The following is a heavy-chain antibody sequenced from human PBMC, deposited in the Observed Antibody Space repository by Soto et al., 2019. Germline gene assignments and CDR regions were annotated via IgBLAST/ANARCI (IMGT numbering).Heavy chain of an antibody. J-gene: IGHJ3*01. CDR2: ISGDGSST. Sequence: GGSLSVSWAASEVTLSIYWVHWVRQSPVKGLVWFSLISGDGSSTNYADSVKGLFTTSRDNANNTVYLQIDSLRAEDTAVYYCARSLPGTYGAFDLWGQGTMVTVSS. CDR1: EVTLSIYW. D-gene: IGHD1-7*01. V-gene: IGHV3-74*01. CDR3: ARSLPGTYGAFDL.